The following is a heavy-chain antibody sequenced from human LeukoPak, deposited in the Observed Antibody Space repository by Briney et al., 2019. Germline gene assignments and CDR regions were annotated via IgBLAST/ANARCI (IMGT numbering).Heavy chain of an antibody. V-gene: IGHV3-48*03. CDR3: ARAQSCSGGSCSFDY. J-gene: IGHJ4*02. CDR1: GFDLSGHE. CDR2: ITTSGSTK. Sequence: GGSLRLSCAASGFDLSGHEMNWVRQAPGKGLEWVSHITTSGSTKYYADSVKGRFTISRDNAKKSLYLQMNSLRAEDTAVYYCARAQSCSGGSCSFDYWGQGTLVTVSS. D-gene: IGHD2-15*01.